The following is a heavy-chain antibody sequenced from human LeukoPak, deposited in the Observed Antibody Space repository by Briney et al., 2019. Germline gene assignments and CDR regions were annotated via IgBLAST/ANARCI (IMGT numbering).Heavy chain of an antibody. CDR2: IIPIFGTA. J-gene: IGHJ5*02. CDR3: ARVVENYYDSSGYSLWFDP. Sequence: SVKVSCKASGGTFSSYAISWVRQAPGQGLEWMGGIIPIFGTANYAQKFQGRVTITADESTSTAYMELSSLRSEDTAVYYCARVVENYYDSSGYSLWFDPWGQGTLVTVSS. CDR1: GGTFSSYA. V-gene: IGHV1-69*13. D-gene: IGHD3-22*01.